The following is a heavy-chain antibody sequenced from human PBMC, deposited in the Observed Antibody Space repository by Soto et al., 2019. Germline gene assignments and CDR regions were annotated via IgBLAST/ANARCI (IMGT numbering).Heavy chain of an antibody. CDR3: ARPLLRFLEWPWGGYYMDV. V-gene: IGHV4-39*01. J-gene: IGHJ6*03. CDR2: IYYSGST. CDR1: GGSISSSSYY. Sequence: QLQLQESGPGLVKPSETLSLTCTVSGGSISSSSYYWGWIRQPPGKGLEWIGSIYYSGSTYYNPSIKSRVTISVDTSKTQFSLKLSSVTAADTAVYYCARPLLRFLEWPWGGYYMDVWGKVTTVTVSS. D-gene: IGHD3-3*01.